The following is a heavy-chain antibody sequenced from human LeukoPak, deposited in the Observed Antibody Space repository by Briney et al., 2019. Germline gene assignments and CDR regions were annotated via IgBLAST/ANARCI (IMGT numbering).Heavy chain of an antibody. V-gene: IGHV3-23*01. D-gene: IGHD6-19*01. Sequence: GGSLRLSCAASGFTFSSYAMSWVRQAPGKGLEWVSAISGSGGSTYYADSVKGRFTISRDNSKNTLYLRMNSLRAEDTAVYYCAKDESIAVAGTTFDYWGQGTLVTVSS. CDR3: AKDESIAVAGTTFDY. CDR2: ISGSGGST. J-gene: IGHJ4*02. CDR1: GFTFSSYA.